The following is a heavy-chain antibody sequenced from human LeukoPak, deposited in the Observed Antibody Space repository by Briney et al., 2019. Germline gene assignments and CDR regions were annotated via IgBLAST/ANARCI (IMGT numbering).Heavy chain of an antibody. CDR2: VSNGGDI. Sequence: GGSLRLSCAASGFTFSDYHMAWIRQAPGKGLQWVSYVSNGGDIYYADSVKGRFTISRDNAKNSLYLQMNSLRAEDTALYYCAKDIEAAGLFFDYWGQGTLVTVSS. CDR1: GFTFSDYH. V-gene: IGHV3-11*04. CDR3: AKDIEAAGLFFDY. J-gene: IGHJ4*02. D-gene: IGHD6-13*01.